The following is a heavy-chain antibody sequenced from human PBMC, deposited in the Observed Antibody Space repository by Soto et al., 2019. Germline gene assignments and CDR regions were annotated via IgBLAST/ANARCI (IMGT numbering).Heavy chain of an antibody. D-gene: IGHD3-22*01. Sequence: SETLSLTCTVSGGSISSSSYYWGWIRQPPGKGLEWIGSIYYSGSTYYNPSLKSRVTISVDTSKNQFSLKLSSLTAADTAVYYCARHFSPDYYDSSGYGDAFDIWGQGTMVTVSS. CDR2: IYYSGST. CDR3: ARHFSPDYYDSSGYGDAFDI. J-gene: IGHJ3*02. V-gene: IGHV4-39*01. CDR1: GGSISSSSYY.